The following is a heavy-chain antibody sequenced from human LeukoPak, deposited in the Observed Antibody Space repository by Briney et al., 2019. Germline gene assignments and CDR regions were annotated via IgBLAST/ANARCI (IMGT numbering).Heavy chain of an antibody. CDR3: ARTKYGDHFDT. CDR1: GGSISSYY. V-gene: IGHV4-4*07. Sequence: SETLSLTCTVSGGSISSYYWSWIRQPAGKGLEWIGRIYTSGNTNYNPSLRSRVTMSQDTSKNQFSLKLNSVTAADTAIYYCARTKYGDHFDTWGQGTLVTVSS. D-gene: IGHD4-17*01. CDR2: IYTSGNT. J-gene: IGHJ4*02.